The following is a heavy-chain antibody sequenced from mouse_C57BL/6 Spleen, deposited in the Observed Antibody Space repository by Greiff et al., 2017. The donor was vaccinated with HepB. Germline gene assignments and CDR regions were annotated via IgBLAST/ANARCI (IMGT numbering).Heavy chain of an antibody. CDR3: ARKDYAYSMDY. Sequence: VQLQQSGAELARPGASVKLSCKASGYTFTSYGISWVKQRTGQGLEWIGEIYPRSGNTYYNEKFKGKATLTADKSSSTAYMELRSLTSEYSAVYFCARKDYAYSMDYWGQGTSVTVSS. CDR1: GYTFTSYG. CDR2: IYPRSGNT. V-gene: IGHV1-81*01. D-gene: IGHD1-1*01. J-gene: IGHJ4*01.